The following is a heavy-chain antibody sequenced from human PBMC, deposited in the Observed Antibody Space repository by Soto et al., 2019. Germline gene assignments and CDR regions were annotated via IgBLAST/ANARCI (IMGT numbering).Heavy chain of an antibody. V-gene: IGHV3-11*06. CDR3: ARPSRFGVVTYFDY. Sequence: QVQLVESGGGLVKPGGSLRLSCAASGFTFSDYYMSWIRQAPGKGLEGVSYISSSSSYTNYADSVKGRFTISRDNAKNSLYLQMNSLRAEDTAVYYCARPSRFGVVTYFDYWGQGTLVTVSS. D-gene: IGHD3-3*01. J-gene: IGHJ4*02. CDR1: GFTFSDYY. CDR2: ISSSSSYT.